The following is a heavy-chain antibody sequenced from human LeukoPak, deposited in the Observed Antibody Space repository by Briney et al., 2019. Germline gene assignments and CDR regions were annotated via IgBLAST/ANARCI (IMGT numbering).Heavy chain of an antibody. D-gene: IGHD1-26*01. Sequence: PSETLSLTCAVYGGSFSGYYWSWIRQPPGKGLEWIGEINHSGSTNYNPSLESRVTISVDTSKNQFSLKLSSVTAADTAVYYCARGGDYVDYWGQGTLVTVSS. CDR3: ARGGDYVDY. V-gene: IGHV4-34*01. J-gene: IGHJ4*02. CDR1: GGSFSGYY. CDR2: INHSGST.